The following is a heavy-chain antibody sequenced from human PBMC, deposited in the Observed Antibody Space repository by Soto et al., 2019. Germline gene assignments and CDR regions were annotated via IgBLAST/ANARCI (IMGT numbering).Heavy chain of an antibody. Sequence: EVQLLESGGGLVQPGGSLRLSCAASGFTFSSYTMSWVRQGPGKGLEWVSGISSSGGSTVYADSVKGRFTISRDNSTNPLYLQMNSLRAEGTAVYYCAKGGGEYWGQGPPVTVSS. CDR2: ISSSGGST. J-gene: IGHJ4*02. CDR1: GFTFSSYT. CDR3: AKGGGEY. D-gene: IGHD3-10*01. V-gene: IGHV3-23*01.